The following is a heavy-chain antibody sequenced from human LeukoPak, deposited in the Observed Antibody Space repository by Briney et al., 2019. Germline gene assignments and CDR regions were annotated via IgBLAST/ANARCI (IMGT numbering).Heavy chain of an antibody. D-gene: IGHD4-11*01. Sequence: PSETLSLTCTVSGCSISSGDYYWSWIRQPPGKGLEWIGYIYYSGSTYYNPSLKSRVTISVGTSKNQFSLKLSSVTAADTAVYYCASYYSNYYWFDPGGQGTLVSVSS. J-gene: IGHJ5*02. CDR3: ASYYSNYYWFDP. V-gene: IGHV4-30-4*01. CDR1: GCSISSGDYY. CDR2: IYYSGST.